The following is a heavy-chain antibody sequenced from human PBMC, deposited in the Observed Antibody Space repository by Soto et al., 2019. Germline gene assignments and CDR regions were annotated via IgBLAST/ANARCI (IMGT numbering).Heavy chain of an antibody. CDR1: GFSLSTSGMC. Sequence: SGPTLVNPTQTLALTCTFAGFSLSTSGMCVSWIRQPPGKGLEWIGGIYYSGSTYYNPSLKSRVTIAVDTSKNQFSLKLSSVTAADTAVYYCARQPRILTGYSGHSDSWGQATLVTV. J-gene: IGHJ4*02. D-gene: IGHD3-9*01. CDR2: IYYSGST. V-gene: IGHV4-39*01. CDR3: ARQPRILTGYSGHSDS.